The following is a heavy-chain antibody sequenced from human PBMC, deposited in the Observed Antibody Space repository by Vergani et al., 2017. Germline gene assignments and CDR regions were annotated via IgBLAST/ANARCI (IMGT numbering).Heavy chain of an antibody. CDR1: GGSISSSSYY. V-gene: IGHV4-39*01. D-gene: IGHD2-15*01. CDR2: IYYSGST. CDR3: ARHYCSGGSCYPALMGY. J-gene: IGHJ4*02. Sequence: QLQLQESGPGLVKPSETLSLTCTVSGGSISSSSYYWGWIRQTPGKGLEWIGSIYYSGSTYYNPSLKSRVTISVDTSKNQFSLKLSSFTAADTAVYYCARHYCSGGSCYPALMGYWGQGTLVTVSS.